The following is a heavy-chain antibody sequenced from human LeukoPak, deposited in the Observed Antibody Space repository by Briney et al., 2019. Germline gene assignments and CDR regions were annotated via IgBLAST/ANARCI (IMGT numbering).Heavy chain of an antibody. CDR2: IIPSTGGT. V-gene: IGHV1-2*02. Sequence: ASVKVSCKASGYIFTGYFMHWVRQAPGQGLEWMGWIIPSTGGTNYAQKFQGRVTMTRDTSISTVYMELSRLRSDDTAVYYCASHYQLPFDYWGQGTLVTVSS. CDR3: ASHYQLPFDY. CDR1: GYIFTGYF. D-gene: IGHD2-2*01. J-gene: IGHJ4*02.